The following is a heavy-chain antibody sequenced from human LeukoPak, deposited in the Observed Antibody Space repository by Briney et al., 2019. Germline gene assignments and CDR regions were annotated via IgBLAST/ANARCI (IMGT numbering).Heavy chain of an antibody. Sequence: ASVKVSCKASGYTFTGYYMHWVRQAPGQGLEWMGRINPNSGGTNYAQKFQGRVTMTRDTSISTAYMELSRLRSDDTAVYYCAKETSSSPPYYYYYGMGVWGQGTTVTVSS. J-gene: IGHJ6*02. CDR1: GYTFTGYY. V-gene: IGHV1-2*06. CDR3: AKETSSSPPYYYYYGMGV. D-gene: IGHD6-6*01. CDR2: INPNSGGT.